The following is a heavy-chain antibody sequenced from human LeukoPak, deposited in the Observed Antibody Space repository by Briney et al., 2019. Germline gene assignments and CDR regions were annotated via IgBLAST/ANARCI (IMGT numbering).Heavy chain of an antibody. CDR3: ARDSGYVVVAKQVSAFDI. D-gene: IGHD2-21*01. CDR1: GDSVSSNSAA. CDR2: TYYRSKWYN. V-gene: IGHV6-1*01. J-gene: IGHJ3*02. Sequence: QTLSLTCAISGDSVSSNSAAWNWIRQSPSRGLEWLGRTYYRSKWYNDYAVSVKSRITIDPDTSKNQFSLQLNSVTPEDTAVYYCARDSGYVVVAKQVSAFDIWGQGTMVTVSS.